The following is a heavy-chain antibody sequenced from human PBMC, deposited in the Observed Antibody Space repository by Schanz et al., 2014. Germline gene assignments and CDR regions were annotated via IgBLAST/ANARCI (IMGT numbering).Heavy chain of an antibody. CDR2: MNQDGSVK. V-gene: IGHV3-7*01. D-gene: IGHD2-2*01. CDR1: RFTFSDYW. J-gene: IGHJ4*02. CDR3: ERFQSPHQPFDY. Sequence: EVQLVESGGGLVQPGGSLRLSCAASRFTFSDYWMSWVRQAPGKGLEWVANMNQDGSVKNYVDSVKGRFTISRDNAKNSLYLQMNSLRAEDTAVYYCERFQSPHQPFDYWGQGTLVTVSS.